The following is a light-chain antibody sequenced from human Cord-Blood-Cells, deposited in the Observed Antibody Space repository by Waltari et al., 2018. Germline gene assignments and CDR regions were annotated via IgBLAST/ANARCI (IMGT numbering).Light chain of an antibody. CDR3: QQYNNWPAFT. Sequence: EIVMTQSPATLSVSPGERATLSCRASQSVSSNLAWYQQKPGQAPRLLIYGASTRANGIPARFSGSGSGTEFTLTISSLQSEDFAVYYCQQYNNWPAFTFGPGTKVDIK. V-gene: IGKV3-15*01. J-gene: IGKJ3*01. CDR1: QSVSSN. CDR2: GAS.